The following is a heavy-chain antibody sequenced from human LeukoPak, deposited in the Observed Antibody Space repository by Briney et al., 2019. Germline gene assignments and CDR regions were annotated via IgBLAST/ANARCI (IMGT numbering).Heavy chain of an antibody. D-gene: IGHD6-19*01. CDR3: ARDPIAVAGFDY. CDR1: GGSISSGRYY. V-gene: IGHV4-61*02. CDR2: IYTSGST. Sequence: SETLSLTCTVSGGSISSGRYYWSWIRQPAGKGLEWIGRIYTSGSTNYNPSLKSRVTISVDTSKNQFSLKLSSVTAADTAVYYCARDPIAVAGFDYWGQGTLVTVSS. J-gene: IGHJ4*02.